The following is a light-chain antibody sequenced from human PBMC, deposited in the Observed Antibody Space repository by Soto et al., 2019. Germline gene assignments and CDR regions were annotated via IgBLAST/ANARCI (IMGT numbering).Light chain of an antibody. V-gene: IGLV1-44*01. CDR3: AVWDNSLNGVA. CDR2: RND. J-gene: IGLJ2*01. Sequence: QSVLTQPPSASGTPGQRVTISCSGSSSNIGSNTVNWYQQVPGTAPKLLMYRNDVRPSGVPDRFTGSKSGTSASLAISGLRSEDEADYYCAVWDNSLNGVAFGGGTKLTVL. CDR1: SSNIGSNT.